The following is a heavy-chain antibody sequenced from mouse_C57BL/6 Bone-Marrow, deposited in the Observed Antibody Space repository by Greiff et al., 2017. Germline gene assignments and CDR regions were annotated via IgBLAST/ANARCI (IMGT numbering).Heavy chain of an antibody. CDR2: IDPSDSYT. CDR1: GYTFTSYW. Sequence: VQLQQPGAELVMPGASVKLSCKASGYTFTSYWMHWVKQRPGQGPEWIGEIDPSDSYTNYNQKFKGKSTLTVDKSSSTAYMQLSSLTSEDSAVYYCARGGVYYYGSSYGYWGQGTTLTVSS. J-gene: IGHJ2*01. V-gene: IGHV1-69*01. CDR3: ARGGVYYYGSSYGY. D-gene: IGHD1-1*01.